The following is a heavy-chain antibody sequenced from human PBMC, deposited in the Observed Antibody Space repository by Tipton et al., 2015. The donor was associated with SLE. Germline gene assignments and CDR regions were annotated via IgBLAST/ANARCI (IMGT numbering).Heavy chain of an antibody. V-gene: IGHV1-18*01. CDR1: GYTFTSYG. Sequence: QLVQSGAEVKKPGASVKVSCKASGYTFTSYGISWVRQAPGQGLEWMGWISAYNGNTNYAQKLQGRVTMTRDTSTSTVYMELSSLRSEDTAVYYCARGGQDYYVDNWFDPWGQGTLVTVSS. D-gene: IGHD3-10*02. J-gene: IGHJ5*02. CDR2: ISAYNGNT. CDR3: ARGGQDYYVDNWFDP.